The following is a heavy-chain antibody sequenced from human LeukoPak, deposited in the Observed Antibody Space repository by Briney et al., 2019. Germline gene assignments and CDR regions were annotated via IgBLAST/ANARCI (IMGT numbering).Heavy chain of an antibody. Sequence: PGGSLRLSCAASGFTFNSHWMNWVRQAPGKGLEWVSAISGSGGSTYYADSVKGRFTISRDNSKNTLYLQMNSLRAEDTAVYYCAKDRFTESSSYTFDYWGQGTLVTVSS. V-gene: IGHV3-23*01. CDR2: ISGSGGST. CDR3: AKDRFTESSSYTFDY. J-gene: IGHJ4*02. CDR1: GFTFNSHW. D-gene: IGHD6-13*01.